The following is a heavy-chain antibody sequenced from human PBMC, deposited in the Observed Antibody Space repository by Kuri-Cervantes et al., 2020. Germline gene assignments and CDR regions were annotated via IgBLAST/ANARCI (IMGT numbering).Heavy chain of an antibody. CDR2: ISSSSSYI. V-gene: IGHV3-21*01. CDR1: GFTFSSYI. Sequence: GGSLRLSCAASGFTFSSYIMNWVRQAPGKGLEWVSSISSSSSYIYYADSVKGRFTISRDNSKNTLYLQMNSLRAEDTAVYYCARDVKDSSSWYGYYYYGMDVWGQGTTVTVSS. J-gene: IGHJ6*02. CDR3: ARDVKDSSSWYGYYYYGMDV. D-gene: IGHD6-13*01.